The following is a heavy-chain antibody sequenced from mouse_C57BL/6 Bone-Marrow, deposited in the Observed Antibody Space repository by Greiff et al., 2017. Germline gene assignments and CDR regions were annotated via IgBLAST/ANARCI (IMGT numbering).Heavy chain of an antibody. CDR1: GYTFTDYY. Sequence: QVQLQQSGPELVKPGASVKISCKASGYTFTDYYINWVKQRPGQGLEWIGMIHPNSGSTNYNEKFKSKATLTVDKSSSAAYMQLSSLTSEDSAVYYCARRYYGSSYARDYWGQGTSVTVSS. CDR2: IHPNSGST. V-gene: IGHV1-77*01. J-gene: IGHJ4*01. CDR3: ARRYYGSSYARDY. D-gene: IGHD1-1*01.